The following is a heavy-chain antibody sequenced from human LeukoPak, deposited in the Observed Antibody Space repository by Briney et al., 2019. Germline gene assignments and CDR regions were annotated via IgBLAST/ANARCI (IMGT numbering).Heavy chain of an antibody. D-gene: IGHD3-3*01. CDR1: GYTFTSYA. V-gene: IGHV1-3*01. J-gene: IGHJ4*02. CDR3: ATLGGKGGITIFGVVSYYFDY. Sequence: ASVKVSCKASGYTFTSYAMHWVRQAPGQRLEWMGWINAGNGNTKYSQKSQGRVTITRDISASTAYMELSSLRSEDTAVYYCATLGGKGGITIFGVVSYYFDYWGQGTLVTVSS. CDR2: INAGNGNT.